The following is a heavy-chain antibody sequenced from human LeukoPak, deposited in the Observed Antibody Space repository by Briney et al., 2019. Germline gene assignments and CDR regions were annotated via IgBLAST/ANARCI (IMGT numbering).Heavy chain of an antibody. CDR3: ARDDYYEGGFDY. CDR2: IYYSGST. CDR1: GGSISSYY. D-gene: IGHD3-22*01. V-gene: IGHV4-59*01. J-gene: IGHJ4*02. Sequence: SETPSLTCTVSGGSISSYYWSWIRQPPGKGLEWIGYIYYSGSTNYNPSLKSRVTISVDTSKNQFSLKLSSVTAADTAVYYCARDDYYEGGFDYWGQGTLVTVSS.